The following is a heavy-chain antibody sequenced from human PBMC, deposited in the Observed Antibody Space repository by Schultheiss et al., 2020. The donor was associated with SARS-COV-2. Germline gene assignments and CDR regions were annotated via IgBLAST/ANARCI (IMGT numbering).Heavy chain of an antibody. CDR1: GYSFTSYW. CDR2: IDPSDSYT. CDR3: ARHPAYYYDSSGYYNWFDP. J-gene: IGHJ5*02. D-gene: IGHD3-22*01. V-gene: IGHV5-10-1*01. Sequence: GESLKISCKGSGYSFTSYWISWVRQMPGKGLEWMGRIDPSDSYTKYSPSFQGHVTISADKSISTAYLQWSSLKASDTAMYYCARHPAYYYDSSGYYNWFDPWGQGTLVTVSS.